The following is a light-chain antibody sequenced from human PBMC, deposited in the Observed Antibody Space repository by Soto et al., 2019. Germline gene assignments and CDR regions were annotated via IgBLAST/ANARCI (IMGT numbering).Light chain of an antibody. CDR2: DVS. CDR1: SSDVGRYDY. J-gene: IGLJ1*01. Sequence: QSALTQPRSVSGSPGQSVTISCTGTSSDVGRYDYVSWYQQHPGKAPKLIIYDVSERPSGVPDRFSGSKFGNTASLTISELQAEDEADYSCCSFAGSYTYVFGTGTKLTVL. V-gene: IGLV2-11*01. CDR3: CSFAGSYTYV.